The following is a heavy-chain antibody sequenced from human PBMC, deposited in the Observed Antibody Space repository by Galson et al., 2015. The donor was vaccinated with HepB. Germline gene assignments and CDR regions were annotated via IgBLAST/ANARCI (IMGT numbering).Heavy chain of an antibody. Sequence: SVKVSCKASGGTFSSYAISWVRQAPGQGLEWMGGIIPIFGTANYAQKFQGRVTITADESTSTAYMELSSLRSEDTAVYYCAGGVDTAMVLDYWGQGTLVTVSA. CDR2: IIPIFGTA. V-gene: IGHV1-69*13. J-gene: IGHJ4*02. CDR1: GGTFSSYA. CDR3: AGGVDTAMVLDY. D-gene: IGHD5-18*01.